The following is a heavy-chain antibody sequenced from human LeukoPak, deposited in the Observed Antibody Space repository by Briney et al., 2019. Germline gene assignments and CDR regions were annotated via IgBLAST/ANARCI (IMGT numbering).Heavy chain of an antibody. D-gene: IGHD3-22*01. V-gene: IGHV4-34*01. Sequence: SETLSLTCAVYGGSFSGYYWSWIRQPPGKGLEWIGEINHSGSTNYNPSLKSRVTISVDTSKNQFSLKLTSVSAADTAVYYCARRLSSGYSWAFDIWGQGTMVTVSS. CDR3: ARRLSSGYSWAFDI. J-gene: IGHJ3*02. CDR1: GGSFSGYY. CDR2: INHSGST.